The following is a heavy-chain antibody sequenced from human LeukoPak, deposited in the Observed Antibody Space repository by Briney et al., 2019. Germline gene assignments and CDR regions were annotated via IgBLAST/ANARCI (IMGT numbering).Heavy chain of an antibody. CDR2: IYPGDSNT. V-gene: IGHV5-51*01. D-gene: IGHD5-18*01. J-gene: IGHJ2*01. CDR1: GYSFTNNW. CDR3: ARPIQLWAHWYFDL. Sequence: GESLKISCKGSGYSFTNNWIGWVRQLPGKGLEWMGIIYPGDSNTRYSPSFQGQVTISADKSISTAYLQWSSLKASDTAMYSCARPIQLWAHWYFDLWGRGTLVTVSS.